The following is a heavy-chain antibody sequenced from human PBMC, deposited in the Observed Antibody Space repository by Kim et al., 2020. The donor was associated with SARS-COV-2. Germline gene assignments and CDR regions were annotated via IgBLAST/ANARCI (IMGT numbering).Heavy chain of an antibody. CDR2: ISGSGGST. CDR1: GFTFSSYA. V-gene: IGHV3-23*01. D-gene: IGHD3-22*01. J-gene: IGHJ6*02. CDR3: AKVLHYCDSSGGGMDV. Sequence: GGSLRLSCAASGFTFSSYAMSWVRQAPGKGLEWVSAISGSGGSTYYADSVKGRFTISRDNSKNTLYLQMNSLRSEDTAVYYCAKVLHYCDSSGGGMDVWGQGATVTVSS.